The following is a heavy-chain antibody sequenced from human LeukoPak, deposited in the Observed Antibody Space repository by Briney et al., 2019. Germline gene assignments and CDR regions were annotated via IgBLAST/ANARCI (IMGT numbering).Heavy chain of an antibody. CDR3: ARAPVWGPKNWFDP. D-gene: IGHD7-27*01. CDR2: INPNSGGT. CDR1: GYTFTGYY. Sequence: GASVKVSCKASGYTFTGYYMHWVRQAPGQGLEWMGWINPNSGGTNYAQKFQGRVTMTRDTSISTAYMELSRLRSDDTAVYYCARAPVWGPKNWFDPWGQGTLVTVSS. V-gene: IGHV1-2*02. J-gene: IGHJ5*02.